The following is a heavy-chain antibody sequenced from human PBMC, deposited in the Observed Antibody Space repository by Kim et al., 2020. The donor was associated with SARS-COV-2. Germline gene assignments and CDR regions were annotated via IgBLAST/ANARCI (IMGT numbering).Heavy chain of an antibody. Sequence: GGSLRLSCAASGFTFSTYAMSWVRQAPGKGLEWVSGISNSGVSTYYADSVKGRFTISRDNSKNTLYLQMNSLRAEDTALYYCAKDAKVESRFILVAGYYFDYWGQGTLVTVSS. CDR3: AKDAKVESRFILVAGYYFDY. CDR2: ISNSGVST. D-gene: IGHD6-19*01. J-gene: IGHJ4*02. CDR1: GFTFSTYA. V-gene: IGHV3-23*01.